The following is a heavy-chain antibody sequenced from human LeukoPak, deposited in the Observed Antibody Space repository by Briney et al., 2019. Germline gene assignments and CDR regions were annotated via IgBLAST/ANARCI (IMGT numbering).Heavy chain of an antibody. J-gene: IGHJ1*01. D-gene: IGHD3-3*01. V-gene: IGHV3-33*01. Sequence: PGGSLRLSCAASGFGFRTYGMHWVRQAPGKGLEWVAVIWYDGNYQYYVDSVKGRFTISRDNSKSTMYLQMNSLRVDDTAVYYCARDRSGYFQNWGQGTLVTVSS. CDR2: IWYDGNYQ. CDR1: GFGFRTYG. CDR3: ARDRSGYFQN.